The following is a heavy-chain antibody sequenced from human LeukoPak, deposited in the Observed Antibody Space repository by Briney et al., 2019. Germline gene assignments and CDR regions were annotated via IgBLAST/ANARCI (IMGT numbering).Heavy chain of an antibody. V-gene: IGHV1-69*04. CDR2: IIPILGIA. CDR3: ARDLLGQWLGVDY. Sequence: ASVKVSCKASGGTFSSYAISWVRQAPGQGLEWMGRIIPILGIANYAQKFQGRVTITADKSTSTAYMELGSLRSEDTAVYYCARDLLGQWLGVDYWGQGTLVTVSS. D-gene: IGHD6-19*01. J-gene: IGHJ4*02. CDR1: GGTFSSYA.